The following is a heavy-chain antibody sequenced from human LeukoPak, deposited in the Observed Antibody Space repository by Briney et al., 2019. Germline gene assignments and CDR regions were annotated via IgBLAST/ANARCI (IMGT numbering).Heavy chain of an antibody. V-gene: IGHV4-39*01. CDR2: IYDSGST. Sequence: SETLSLTCTVSGGSIRSSYYYWGWIRQPPGKGLEWIGSIYDSGSTYYNPSLKSRVTISVDTSKNHFSLKVASVTAADTAIYYCGKHFLETGREEQPLDYWGQGSLFIVSS. J-gene: IGHJ4*02. CDR3: GKHFLETGREEQPLDY. D-gene: IGHD6-13*01. CDR1: GGSIRSSYYY.